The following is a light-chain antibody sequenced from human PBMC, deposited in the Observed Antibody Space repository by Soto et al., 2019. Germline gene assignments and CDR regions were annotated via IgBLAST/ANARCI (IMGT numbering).Light chain of an antibody. CDR3: QQSYSTPPT. J-gene: IGKJ1*01. Sequence: DIQMTQSPSSLSASVGDRVTITCRASKSINKYLNWYQQKPGKAPKLLIYAASTLQSGVTSRFSGSGSGTDFTLTISSPQPEDFATYYCQQSYSTPPTFGQGTKVDIK. CDR2: AAS. V-gene: IGKV1-39*01. CDR1: KSINKY.